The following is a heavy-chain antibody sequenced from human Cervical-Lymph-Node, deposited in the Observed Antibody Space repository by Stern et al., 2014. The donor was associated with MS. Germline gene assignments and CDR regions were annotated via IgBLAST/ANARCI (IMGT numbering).Heavy chain of an antibody. J-gene: IGHJ4*02. CDR1: GFTFSSYA. CDR3: AKDSLYAPWVDY. D-gene: IGHD2/OR15-2a*01. Sequence: MQLVQSGEGLVQPGGSLRLSCAASGFTFSSYAMSWVRQAPGKGLEWVSAISGSGGSTYYADSVKGRFTISRDNSKNTLYLQMNSLRAEDTAVYYYAKDSLYAPWVDYWGQGTLVTVSS. CDR2: ISGSGGST. V-gene: IGHV3-23*04.